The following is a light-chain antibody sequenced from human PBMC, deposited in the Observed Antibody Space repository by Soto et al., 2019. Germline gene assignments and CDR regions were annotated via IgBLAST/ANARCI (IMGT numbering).Light chain of an antibody. Sequence: IVLTQSPGTLSLSPGERATLSCRASQSIRGDFVAWYQQKPGQAPRLLISAASNRATGIPDRFSASGSGTDFTLTIRGLETEDFVVYYCQQYGTSPLTFGGGTKVEIK. CDR1: QSIRGDF. CDR3: QQYGTSPLT. V-gene: IGKV3-20*01. CDR2: AAS. J-gene: IGKJ4*01.